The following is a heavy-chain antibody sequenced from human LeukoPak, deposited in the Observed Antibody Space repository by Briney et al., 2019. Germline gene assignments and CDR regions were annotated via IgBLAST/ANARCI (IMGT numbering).Heavy chain of an antibody. CDR2: ISGSGGST. D-gene: IGHD6-19*01. CDR3: AKDHLPGIVVADRDY. V-gene: IGHV3-23*01. J-gene: IGHJ4*02. Sequence: GGSLRLSCAASGFTFSSYAMSWVRQAPGKGLEWVSAISGSGGSTYYADSVKGRFTISKDNSKNTLYLQMNSLRAEDTAVYYCAKDHLPGIVVADRDYWGQGTLVTVSS. CDR1: GFTFSSYA.